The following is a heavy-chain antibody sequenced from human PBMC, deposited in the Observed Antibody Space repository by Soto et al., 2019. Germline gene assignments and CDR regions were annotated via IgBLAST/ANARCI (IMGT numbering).Heavy chain of an antibody. V-gene: IGHV3-30*03. J-gene: IGHJ4*02. CDR2: IAYDGSNK. D-gene: IGHD1-26*01. CDR1: GFTFRSYG. CDR3: ASPTGSYYAFDY. Sequence: QVQLVESGGGVVQPGRSLRLSCAASGFTFRSYGMQWVRQAPDKGLEWVAVIAYDGSNKYYADSVKGRFTISRDNSKNTLYLQMNSLRAEDTAVYYCASPTGSYYAFDYWGQGTLVTVSS.